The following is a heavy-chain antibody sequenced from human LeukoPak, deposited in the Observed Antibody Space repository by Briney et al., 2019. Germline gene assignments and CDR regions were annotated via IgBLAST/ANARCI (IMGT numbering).Heavy chain of an antibody. J-gene: IGHJ5*02. D-gene: IGHD5-24*01. CDR2: IWYDGSNK. CDR3: ARGWEMATINGWFDP. V-gene: IGHV3-33*08. CDR1: GFTFSSYG. Sequence: GGSLRLSCAASGFTFSSYGMHWVRQAPGKGLEWVAVIWYDGSNKYYADSVKGRFTISRDNSKNTLCLQMNSLRAEDTAVYYCARGWEMATINGWFDPWGQGTLVTVSS.